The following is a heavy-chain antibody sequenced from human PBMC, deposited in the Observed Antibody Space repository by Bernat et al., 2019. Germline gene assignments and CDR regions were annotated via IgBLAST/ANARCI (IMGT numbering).Heavy chain of an antibody. V-gene: IGHV3-21*01. CDR2: ISSSSSYI. CDR1: GFTFSSYS. D-gene: IGHD4-11*01. J-gene: IGHJ4*02. CDR3: ASMVTTTYYFDS. Sequence: EVQLVESGGGLVKPGGSLRLSCAASGFTFSSYSMNWVRQAPGKGLEWVSSISSSSSYIYYADSVKSRFTISRDNAKNSLYLQMNSLRAEDTAVYYCASMVTTTYYFDSWGQGTLVTVSS.